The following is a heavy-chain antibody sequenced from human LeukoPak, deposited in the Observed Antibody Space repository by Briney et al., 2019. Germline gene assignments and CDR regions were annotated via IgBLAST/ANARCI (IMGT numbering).Heavy chain of an antibody. CDR3: AKYGSSSS. CDR2: ISWNSGSI. CDR1: GFTFDDYA. J-gene: IGHJ5*02. D-gene: IGHD6-6*01. V-gene: IGHV3-9*01. Sequence: GGSLRLSCAASGFTFDDYAMHWVRQAPGKGLEWVSGISWNSGSIGYADSVKGRFTISRDNAKNSLYPQMNSLRAEDTALYYCAKYGSSSSWGQGTLVTVSS.